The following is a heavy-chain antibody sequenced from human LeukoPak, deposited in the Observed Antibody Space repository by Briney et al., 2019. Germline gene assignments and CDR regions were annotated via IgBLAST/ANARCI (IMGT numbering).Heavy chain of an antibody. D-gene: IGHD4-23*01. CDR2: IYYSGST. Sequence: SETRSLTCAVYGGSFSGYYWSWIRQPPGKGLEWIGYIYYSGSTNYNPSLKSRVTISVDTSKNQFSLKLSSVTAADTAVYYCARELGGNSLAFDIWGQGTMVTVSS. CDR3: ARELGGNSLAFDI. CDR1: GGSFSGYY. V-gene: IGHV4-59*01. J-gene: IGHJ3*02.